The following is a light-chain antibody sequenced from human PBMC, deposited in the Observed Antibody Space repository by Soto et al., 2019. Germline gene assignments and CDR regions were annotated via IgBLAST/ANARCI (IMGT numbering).Light chain of an antibody. CDR3: QQYNNWPTWT. Sequence: EVVVTQSPATLSVSPGESATLSCRASQSVSNNLAWYQQRPGQAPTLLIYRASERATGVPDRFSGRGSGTEFTLTISSLQSEDFGVYFCQQYNNWPTWTSGQGTKVDI. V-gene: IGKV3-15*01. CDR2: RAS. J-gene: IGKJ1*01. CDR1: QSVSNN.